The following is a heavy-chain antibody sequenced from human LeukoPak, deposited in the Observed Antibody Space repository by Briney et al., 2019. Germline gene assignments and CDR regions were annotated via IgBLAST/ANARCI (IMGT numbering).Heavy chain of an antibody. CDR3: ARDRVVVPAAFDY. CDR1: GYTFTAYY. J-gene: IGHJ4*02. Sequence: ASVKVSCKASGYTFTAYYMHWVRQAPGQGLQWMGWINPNSGGTNYAQKFQGRVTMTRDTSISTAYMELSRLRSDDTAVYYCARDRVVVPAAFDYWGQGTLVTVSS. D-gene: IGHD2-2*01. V-gene: IGHV1-2*02. CDR2: INPNSGGT.